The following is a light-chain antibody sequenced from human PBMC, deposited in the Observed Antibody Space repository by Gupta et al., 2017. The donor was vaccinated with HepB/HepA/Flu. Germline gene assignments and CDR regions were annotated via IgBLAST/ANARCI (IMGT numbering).Light chain of an antibody. V-gene: IGLV1-44*01. CDR2: RNS. CDR1: SSNIGSNP. Sequence: QSVLTQPPSASGTPGQRVTISCSGSSSNIGSNPVHWYQQLPGTAPQVLMYRNSQRPSGFPDRFSGSKSGTSASLAVSGLQAEDEADYFCAAWDDILRGVVFGGGTKLTVL. CDR3: AAWDDILRGVV. J-gene: IGLJ2*01.